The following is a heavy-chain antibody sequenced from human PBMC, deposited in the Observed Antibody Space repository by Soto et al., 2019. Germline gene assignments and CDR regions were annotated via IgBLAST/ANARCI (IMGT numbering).Heavy chain of an antibody. Sequence: GESLKISCKGSGYSFTSYWIGWVRQMPGKGLEWMGIIYPGDSDTRYSPSFQGQVTISADKSISTAYLQWSSLKASDTAMYYCAIYPTYSSGWYHFDYWGQGTLVTVSS. J-gene: IGHJ4*02. CDR1: GYSFTSYW. D-gene: IGHD6-19*01. V-gene: IGHV5-51*01. CDR3: AIYPTYSSGWYHFDY. CDR2: IYPGDSDT.